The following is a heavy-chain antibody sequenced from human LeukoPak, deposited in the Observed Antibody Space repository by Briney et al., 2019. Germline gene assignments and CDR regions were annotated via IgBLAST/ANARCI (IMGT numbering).Heavy chain of an antibody. CDR2: ISAYNGNT. V-gene: IGHV1-18*01. CDR1: GYTFTSYG. CDR3: ARDYGDYGEFDY. Sequence: ASVKVSCKASGYTFTSYGISWVRQAPGQGLEWMGWISAYNGNTNYAQKLQGRVTMTTDTSTSTAYVELRSLRSDDTAVYYCARDYGDYGEFDYWGQGTLVTVSS. J-gene: IGHJ4*02. D-gene: IGHD4-17*01.